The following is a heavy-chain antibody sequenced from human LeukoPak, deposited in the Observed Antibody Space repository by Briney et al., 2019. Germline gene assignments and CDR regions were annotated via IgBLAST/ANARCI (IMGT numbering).Heavy chain of an antibody. Sequence: GPSVKVSCKASGYTFTSYYMHWVRQAPGQGLEWMGIINPSGGSTSYAQKFQGRVTMTRDTSTSTVYMELSSLRSEDTAVYYCGRGEYDFWSGYLSLQGSFHMDVWGKGTTVTVSS. J-gene: IGHJ6*03. V-gene: IGHV1-46*01. D-gene: IGHD3-3*01. CDR2: INPSGGST. CDR1: GYTFTSYY. CDR3: GRGEYDFWSGYLSLQGSFHMDV.